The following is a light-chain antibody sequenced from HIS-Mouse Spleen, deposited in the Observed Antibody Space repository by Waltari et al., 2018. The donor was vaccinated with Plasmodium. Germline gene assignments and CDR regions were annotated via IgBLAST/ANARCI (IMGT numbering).Light chain of an antibody. CDR3: NSRDSSGNHQV. J-gene: IGLJ3*02. CDR2: DDS. Sequence: SYVLTQPPSVSVAPGKTARITCGGNNIGSKSVHWYQQKPGQAPVLVVYDDSDRPSGIPERFSGSNSGNTATLTITGAQAEDEADYYCNSRDSSGNHQVFGGGTKLTVL. CDR1: NIGSKS. V-gene: IGLV3-21*01.